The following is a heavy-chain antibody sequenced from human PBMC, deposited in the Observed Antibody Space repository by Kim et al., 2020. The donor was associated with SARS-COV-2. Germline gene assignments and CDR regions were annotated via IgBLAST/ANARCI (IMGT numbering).Heavy chain of an antibody. V-gene: IGHV4-30-2*01. CDR2: IYHSGST. D-gene: IGHD6-6*01. J-gene: IGHJ3*02. Sequence: SETLSLTCAVSGGSISSGGYSWSWIRQPPGKGLEWIGYIYHSGSTYYNPSLKSRVTISVDRSKNQFSLKLSSVTAADTAVYYCARAPYSSSPYDAFDIWGQGTMVTVSS. CDR3: ARAPYSSSPYDAFDI. CDR1: GGSISSGGYS.